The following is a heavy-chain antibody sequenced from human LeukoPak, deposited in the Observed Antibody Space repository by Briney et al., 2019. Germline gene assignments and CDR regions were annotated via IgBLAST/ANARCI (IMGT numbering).Heavy chain of an antibody. J-gene: IGHJ4*02. CDR2: FDPEDGET. CDR1: GYTLTELS. Sequence: ASVKVSCKVSGYTLTELSMHWVRQAPVKGLEWVGGFDPEDGETIYAQKFQGRVTMTEDTSTDTAYMELSSLRSEDTAVYYCATPTPDYGGNSGYDFDYWGQGTLVTVSS. V-gene: IGHV1-24*01. D-gene: IGHD4-23*01. CDR3: ATPTPDYGGNSGYDFDY.